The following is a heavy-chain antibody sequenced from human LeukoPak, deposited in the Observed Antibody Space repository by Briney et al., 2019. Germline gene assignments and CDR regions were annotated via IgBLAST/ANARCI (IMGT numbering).Heavy chain of an antibody. CDR2: INHSGST. J-gene: IGHJ4*02. V-gene: IGHV4-34*01. CDR1: GGSFSGYY. Sequence: PSETLSLTCAVYGGSFSGYYWSWIRQPPGKGLEWIGEINHSGSTNYNPSLKSRVTISVDTSKNQFSLKLSSVTAADTAVYYCASPPPVDYWGQGTLVTVSS. CDR3: ASPPPVDY.